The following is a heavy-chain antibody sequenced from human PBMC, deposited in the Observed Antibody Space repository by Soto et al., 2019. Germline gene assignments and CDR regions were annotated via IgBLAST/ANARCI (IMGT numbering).Heavy chain of an antibody. J-gene: IGHJ6*03. CDR2: INPNSGGT. V-gene: IGHV1-2*04. CDR3: ARGTAGDFWSGYYSSTYMDV. Sequence: GASVKVSCKASGYSFTGYYMHWVRQAPGQGLERMGWINPNSGGTNYAQKFQGWVTMTRDTSISTAYMELSRLRSDDTAVYYCARGTAGDFWSGYYSSTYMDVWGKGTTVTVSS. D-gene: IGHD3-3*01. CDR1: GYSFTGYY.